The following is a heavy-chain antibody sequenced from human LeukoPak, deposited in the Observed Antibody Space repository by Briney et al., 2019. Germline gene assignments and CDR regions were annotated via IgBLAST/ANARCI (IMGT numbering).Heavy chain of an antibody. CDR1: GDRLTNNW. CDR2: IYPGNSDT. CDR3: ARFALTSSLDY. Sequence: GESLKISCKISGDRLTNNWIGWVRQVPGKVLEWMGLIYPGNSDTRYSPLFQGQVTLSVDRSISTAYLHWGGLKASDTAIYYCARFALTSSLDYWGQGTLVTVSS. V-gene: IGHV5-51*01. J-gene: IGHJ4*02. D-gene: IGHD6-13*01.